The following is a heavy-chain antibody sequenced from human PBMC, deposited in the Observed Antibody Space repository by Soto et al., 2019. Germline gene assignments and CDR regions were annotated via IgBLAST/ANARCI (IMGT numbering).Heavy chain of an antibody. CDR1: GFSLSSGYY. V-gene: IGHV4-38-2*01. CDR3: ARGKWEPYFFDY. Sequence: PSETVSLTCAVSGFSLSSGYYWGWIRQPPGKGLECIGTIYHSGSTYYNPSLKSRVTISVDTSKNQFSLKLNSVTAADTAVYYCARGKWEPYFFDYWGQGTLVTVSS. D-gene: IGHD1-26*01. CDR2: IYHSGST. J-gene: IGHJ4*02.